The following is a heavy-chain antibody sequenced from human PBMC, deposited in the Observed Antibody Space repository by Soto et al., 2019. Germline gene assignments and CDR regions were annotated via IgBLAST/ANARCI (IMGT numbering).Heavy chain of an antibody. Sequence: LSLTCTVSGGSISSGGYYWSWIRQHPGKGLEWIGYIYYSGSTYYNPSLKSRVTISVDTSKNQFSLKLSSVTAADTAVYYCARDKVAARPGAFDIWGQGTMVTVSS. CDR2: IYYSGST. V-gene: IGHV4-31*03. CDR3: ARDKVAARPGAFDI. J-gene: IGHJ3*02. D-gene: IGHD6-6*01. CDR1: GGSISSGGYY.